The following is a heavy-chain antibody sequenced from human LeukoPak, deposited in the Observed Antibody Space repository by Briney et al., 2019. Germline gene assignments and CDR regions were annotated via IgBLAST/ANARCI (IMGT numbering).Heavy chain of an antibody. V-gene: IGHV3-15*01. CDR1: GLTFSNAW. CDR3: TTEGCSGACFDY. D-gene: IGHD2-15*01. Sequence: GGSLRLSCAASGLTFSNAWMSWVRQAPGKGREWVGRIKSKTDGGTTDYAAPVKGRFTISRDDSKNTLYLQMNSLKTEDTAVYYCTTEGCSGACFDYWGQGTLVTVSS. CDR2: IKSKTDGGTT. J-gene: IGHJ4*02.